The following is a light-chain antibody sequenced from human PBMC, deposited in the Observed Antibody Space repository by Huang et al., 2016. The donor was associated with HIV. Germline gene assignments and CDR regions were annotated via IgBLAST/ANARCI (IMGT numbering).Light chain of an antibody. Sequence: EIVMTQSPATLSVSPGEKATLSCRASQSVSSNLAWYQQKPVQAPRLLIYGASTRATGIPARFSGSGSGTEFNLTISSLQSGDFAVYYCQQYNNWPPWTFGQGTKVEIK. CDR1: QSVSSN. V-gene: IGKV3-15*01. J-gene: IGKJ1*01. CDR2: GAS. CDR3: QQYNNWPPWT.